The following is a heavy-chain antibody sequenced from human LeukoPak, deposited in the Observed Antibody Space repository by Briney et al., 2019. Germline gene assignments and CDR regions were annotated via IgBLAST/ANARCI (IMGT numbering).Heavy chain of an antibody. CDR3: ARGAPSIRFLEWLLREDAFDI. D-gene: IGHD3-3*01. Sequence: TLSLTCTVSGGSISSGGYYWSWIRQHPGKGLEWIGYIYYSGSTYYNPSLKSRVTISVDTSKNQFSLKLSSVTAADTAVYYCARGAPSIRFLEWLLREDAFDIWGQGTMVTVSS. V-gene: IGHV4-31*03. J-gene: IGHJ3*02. CDR1: GGSISSGGYY. CDR2: IYYSGST.